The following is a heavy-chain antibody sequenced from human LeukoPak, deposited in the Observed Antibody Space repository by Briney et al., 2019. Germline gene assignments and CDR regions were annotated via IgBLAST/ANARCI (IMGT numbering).Heavy chain of an antibody. Sequence: SETLSLTCTVSGGSISSYYWSWIRQPPGKGLEWIGYIYYSGSTNYNPSLKSRVTISVDTSKNQFSLKLSSVTAADTAVYYCASSGGSGGELDYWGQGTLVTVSS. J-gene: IGHJ4*02. CDR1: GGSISSYY. CDR2: IYYSGST. D-gene: IGHD1-26*01. CDR3: ASSGGSGGELDY. V-gene: IGHV4-59*01.